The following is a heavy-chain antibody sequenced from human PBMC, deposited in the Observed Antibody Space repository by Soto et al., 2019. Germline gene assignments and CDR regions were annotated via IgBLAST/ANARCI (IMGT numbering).Heavy chain of an antibody. V-gene: IGHV3-30*18. Sequence: QVQLVESGGGVVQPGGSLRLSCAASGFIFSGYGMHWVRQAPGKGLEWVAVISFEGSKKYYANSVEGRFTISRDNSKNTLLLQMNSLLAEDTAVYYCAKGCSSSARYFDRWGQGALVTVSS. CDR2: ISFEGSKK. D-gene: IGHD6-6*01. J-gene: IGHJ5*02. CDR1: GFIFSGYG. CDR3: AKGCSSSARYFDR.